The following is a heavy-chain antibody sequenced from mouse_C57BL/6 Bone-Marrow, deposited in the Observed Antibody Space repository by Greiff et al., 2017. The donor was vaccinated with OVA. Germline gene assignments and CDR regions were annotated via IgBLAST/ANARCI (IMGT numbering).Heavy chain of an antibody. J-gene: IGHJ4*01. D-gene: IGHD1-1*01. CDR1: GYTFTSYW. V-gene: IGHV1-69*01. CDR3: ARDYGSRGAMDY. Sequence: VQLQQPGAELVMPGASVKLSCKASGYTFTSYWMHWVKQRPGQGLEWIGEIDPSDSYTNYNQKFKGKSTLTVDKSSSTAYMPLSSLTSEDSAVYYCARDYGSRGAMDYWGQGTAVTVSS. CDR2: IDPSDSYT.